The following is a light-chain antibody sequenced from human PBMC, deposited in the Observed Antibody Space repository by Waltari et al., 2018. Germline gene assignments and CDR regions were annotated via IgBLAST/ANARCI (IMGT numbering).Light chain of an antibody. V-gene: IGKV1-39*01. CDR3: QQSYAALWT. CDR1: QSISSY. CDR2: AAS. J-gene: IGKJ1*01. Sequence: DIQMTQSPSSLSASVGDRVTITCRESQSISSYLTWYQKKPGTAPKLLIYAASSLQSGVPSRFSGSGSGTDFTLTISSLQPGDFATYYCQQSYAALWTFGHGTKVEI.